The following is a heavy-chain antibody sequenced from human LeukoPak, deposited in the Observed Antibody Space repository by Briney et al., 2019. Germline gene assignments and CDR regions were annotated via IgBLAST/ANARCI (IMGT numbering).Heavy chain of an antibody. V-gene: IGHV4-61*02. CDR2: IYTSGST. J-gene: IGHJ4*02. D-gene: IGHD3-16*01. CDR1: GGSISSGSYY. CDR3: AREGA. Sequence: SETLPLTCTVSGGSISSGSYYWSWIRQPAGKGLEWIGRIYTSGSTNYNPSLKSRVTISVDTSKNQFSLKLSSVTAADTAVYYCAREGAWGQGTLVTVSS.